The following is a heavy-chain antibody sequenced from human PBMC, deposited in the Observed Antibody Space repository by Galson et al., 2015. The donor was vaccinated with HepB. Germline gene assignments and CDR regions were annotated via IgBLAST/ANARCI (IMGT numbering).Heavy chain of an antibody. CDR2: IIPYLDIA. J-gene: IGHJ4*02. V-gene: IGHV1-69*02. CDR1: GGTFSTYT. D-gene: IGHD5-24*01. Sequence: SVKVSCKAPGGTFSTYTISWVRQAPGQGLEWMGRIIPYLDIANIAQKFQDRVTITADKSTSTAYMELTSLRSEDTAVYYCAKEGDGYNADFWGQGTLVTVSS. CDR3: AKEGDGYNADF.